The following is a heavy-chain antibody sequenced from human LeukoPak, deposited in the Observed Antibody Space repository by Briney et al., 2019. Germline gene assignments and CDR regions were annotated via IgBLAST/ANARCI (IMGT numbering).Heavy chain of an antibody. Sequence: PSQTLSLTCTVSGGSINRNDYYWTWIRQPAGKGLEWIGRIYTRGTTYYNPSLKSRVTISIDTSKSQFSLKLSSVTAADTAIYYCAGVFGGNDFNYYYYYMDVWGKGTTVTISS. J-gene: IGHJ6*03. CDR3: AGVFGGNDFNYYYYYMDV. V-gene: IGHV4-61*02. CDR2: IYTRGTT. D-gene: IGHD5-12*01. CDR1: GGSINRNDYY.